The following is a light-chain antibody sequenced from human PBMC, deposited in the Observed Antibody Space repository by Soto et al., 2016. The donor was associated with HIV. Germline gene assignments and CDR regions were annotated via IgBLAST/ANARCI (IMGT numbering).Light chain of an antibody. CDR1: NIGRKS. J-gene: IGLJ2*01. CDR2: DDS. Sequence: SYELTQPPSVSVAPGKTARINCGGNNIGRKSVHWYQQRPGQAPVLVIYDDSDRPSGIPERFSGSNSGNSATLTISRVEAGDEADYFCQVWDSSTNHVVFGGGTKLTVL. V-gene: IGLV3-21*04. CDR3: QVWDSSTNHVV.